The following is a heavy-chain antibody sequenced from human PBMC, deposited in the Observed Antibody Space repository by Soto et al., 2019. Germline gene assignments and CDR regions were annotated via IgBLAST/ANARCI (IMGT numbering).Heavy chain of an antibody. CDR2: IIPIFGTA. D-gene: IGHD2-15*01. CDR3: AGGYCSGGSCYSSYYYYGMDV. CDR1: GGTFSSYA. V-gene: IGHV1-69*13. J-gene: IGHJ6*02. Sequence: SVKVSCKASGGTFSSYAISWVRQAPGRGLEWMGGIIPIFGTANYAQKFQGRVTITADESTSTAYMELSSLRSEDTAVYYCAGGYCSGGSCYSSYYYYGMDVWGQGTTVTV.